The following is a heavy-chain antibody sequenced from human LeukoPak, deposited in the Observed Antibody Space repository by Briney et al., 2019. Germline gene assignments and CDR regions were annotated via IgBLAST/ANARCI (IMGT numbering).Heavy chain of an antibody. CDR3: ARDQEAVAGRNWFDP. D-gene: IGHD6-19*01. CDR1: GFTFSSYA. Sequence: GGSLRLSCAASGFTFSSYAMHWVRQAPGKGLEWVAVISYDGSNKYYAGSVKGRFTISRDNSKNTLYLQMNSLRAEDTAVYYCARDQEAVAGRNWFDPWGQGTLVTVSS. CDR2: ISYDGSNK. V-gene: IGHV3-30*04. J-gene: IGHJ5*02.